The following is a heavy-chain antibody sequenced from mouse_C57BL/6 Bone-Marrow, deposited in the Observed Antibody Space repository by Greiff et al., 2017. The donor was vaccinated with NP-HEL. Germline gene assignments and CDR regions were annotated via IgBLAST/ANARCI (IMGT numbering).Heavy chain of an antibody. V-gene: IGHV1-69*01. D-gene: IGHD2-10*02. J-gene: IGHJ1*03. CDR2: IDPSDSYT. CDR1: GYTFTSYW. Sequence: QVQLQQPGAELVMPGASVKLSCKASGYTFTSYWMHWVKQRPGQGLEWIGEIDPSDSYTNYNQKFKGKSTLTVDKSSSTAYMQLSSLTSEDSAVYYCARGRGYGNYWYFDVWGTGTTVTVSS. CDR3: ARGRGYGNYWYFDV.